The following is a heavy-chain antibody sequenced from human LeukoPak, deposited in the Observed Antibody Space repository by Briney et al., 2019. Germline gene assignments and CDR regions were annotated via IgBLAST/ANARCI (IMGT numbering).Heavy chain of an antibody. V-gene: IGHV3-23*01. CDR3: AKGGNIVAVPAAMQ. CDR1: GCTFSSYA. D-gene: IGHD2-2*01. J-gene: IGHJ4*02. CDR2: ISGSGDST. Sequence: AESLTLSCAASGCTFSSYARTWVRQPPGKGLEWVSDISGSGDSTYYADSVKGRFTISRDNSKNMLYLQLTLLRADDTAVDYCAKGGNIVAVPAAMQWGQGTLVTVSS.